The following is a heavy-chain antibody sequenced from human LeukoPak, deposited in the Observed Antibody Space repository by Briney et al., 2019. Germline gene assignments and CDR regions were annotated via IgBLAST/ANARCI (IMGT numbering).Heavy chain of an antibody. Sequence: ASVKVSCKAPGYTFTSYDINWVRQATGQGLEWMGWMNPNSGNTGYAQKFQGRVTMTRNTSISTAYMELSSLRSEDTAVYYCARGDALRNLVDYWGQGTLVTVSS. V-gene: IGHV1-8*01. CDR1: GYTFTSYD. CDR2: MNPNSGNT. CDR3: ARGDALRNLVDY. J-gene: IGHJ4*02.